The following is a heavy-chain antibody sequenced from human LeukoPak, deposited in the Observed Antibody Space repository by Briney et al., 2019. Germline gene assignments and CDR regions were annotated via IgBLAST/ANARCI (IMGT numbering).Heavy chain of an antibody. CDR3: AKDIMPRDIAAGLWDAMDV. CDR1: GFTFADYA. D-gene: IGHD6-6*01. Sequence: PGGSLRLSCAASGFTFADYAMHWVRQAPGKGLEWVSGISWNSGGIDYADSVKGRFTISRDNAKNSLYLQMNSLRGEDTALYYCAKDIMPRDIAAGLWDAMDVWGQGTTVTVSS. J-gene: IGHJ6*02. CDR2: ISWNSGGI. V-gene: IGHV3-9*01.